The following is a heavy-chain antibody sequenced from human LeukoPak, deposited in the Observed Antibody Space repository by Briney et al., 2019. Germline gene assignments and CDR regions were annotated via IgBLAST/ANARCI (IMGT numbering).Heavy chain of an antibody. CDR1: GFTFSGSA. D-gene: IGHD3-3*01. J-gene: IGHJ4*02. Sequence: GGSLRLSCAASGFTFSGSAMHWVRQASGKGLEWGGRIRSKANSYATAYAASVKGRFTISRDDSKNTAYLQMNSLRAEDTAVYYCASDDFWSHFLDYWGPGTLVTVSS. CDR3: ASDDFWSHFLDY. CDR2: IRSKANSYAT. V-gene: IGHV3-73*01.